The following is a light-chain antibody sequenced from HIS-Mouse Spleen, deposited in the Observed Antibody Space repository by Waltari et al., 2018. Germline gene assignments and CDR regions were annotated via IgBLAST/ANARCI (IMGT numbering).Light chain of an antibody. Sequence: QPPSASGTPGQRVTISCSGSSSNIGSNYVYWYQQLPGTAPKLLIYRNNQRPSGVPDRFSGSKSGNSASLAISGLRSEDEADYYCAAWDDSLSGPVFGGGTKLTVL. CDR3: AAWDDSLSGPV. CDR1: SSNIGSNY. V-gene: IGLV1-47*01. J-gene: IGLJ3*02. CDR2: RNN.